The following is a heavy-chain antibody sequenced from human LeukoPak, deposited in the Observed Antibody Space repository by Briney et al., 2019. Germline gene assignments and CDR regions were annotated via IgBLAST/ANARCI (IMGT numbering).Heavy chain of an antibody. CDR3: AGTYTAVHYFDY. Sequence: ASVKVSCKASGYTFTGYYMHWVRQAPGQGLEWMGWINPNSGGTNYAQKFQGRVTMTRDTSISTAYMELSRLTSDDTALYYCAGTYTAVHYFDYWGQGTLVTVSS. CDR2: INPNSGGT. J-gene: IGHJ4*02. CDR1: GYTFTGYY. D-gene: IGHD2-21*02. V-gene: IGHV1-2*02.